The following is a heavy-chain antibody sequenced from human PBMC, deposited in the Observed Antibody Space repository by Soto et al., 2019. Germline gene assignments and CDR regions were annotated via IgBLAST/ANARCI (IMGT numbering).Heavy chain of an antibody. D-gene: IGHD3-16*01. CDR1: GLTVSHNY. V-gene: IGHV3-53*01. Sequence: GGSLRLSCVASGLTVSHNYMAWVRQAPEMGLEWVSILYTEGATYYADSVKGRFTISRDSSKNTLFLQMDSLRAEDTAVYYCVRPRPSGENYGMDVWGQGTTVTVSS. CDR3: VRPRPSGENYGMDV. J-gene: IGHJ6*02. CDR2: LYTEGAT.